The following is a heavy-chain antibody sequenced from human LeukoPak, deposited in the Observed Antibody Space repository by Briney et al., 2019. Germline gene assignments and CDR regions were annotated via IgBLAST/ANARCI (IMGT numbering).Heavy chain of an antibody. CDR3: AKDNFQGVISYYYYGMDV. V-gene: IGHV3-30*18. Sequence: PGRSLRLSCAASGFTFSSYGMHWVRQAPGKGLEWVAVISYDGSNKYYADSVKGRFTISRDNSKNTLYLQMNSLRAEDTAVYYRAKDNFQGVISYYYYGMDVWGQGTTVTVSS. D-gene: IGHD3-10*01. J-gene: IGHJ6*02. CDR1: GFTFSSYG. CDR2: ISYDGSNK.